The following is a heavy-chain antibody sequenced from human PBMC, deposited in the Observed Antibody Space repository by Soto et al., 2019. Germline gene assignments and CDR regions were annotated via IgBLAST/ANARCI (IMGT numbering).Heavy chain of an antibody. CDR2: MNPNNNNT. V-gene: IGHV1-8*01. Sequence: QVQRVQSGAEVKKPGASVKVSCKASGYTFTSYDINWVRQATGQGLEWMGWMNPNNNNTGYAQKFQGRVTMTRNTSISTAYMELSSLGSEATAVYYCARGPHPYFNDYRGQGTLVTVSS. D-gene: IGHD2-8*01. J-gene: IGHJ4*02. CDR1: GYTFTSYD. CDR3: ARGPHPYFNDY.